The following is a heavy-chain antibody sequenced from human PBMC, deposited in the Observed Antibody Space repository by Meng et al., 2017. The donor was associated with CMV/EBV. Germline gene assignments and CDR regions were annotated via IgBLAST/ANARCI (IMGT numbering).Heavy chain of an antibody. J-gene: IGHJ6*02. CDR3: ARIGILYYYYGMDV. CDR2: IFSNDEK. CDR1: GFSLSNARMG. V-gene: IGHV2-26*01. Sequence: SGPTLVKPPATLTLTCTVSGFSLSNARMGVSWIRQPPGKALEWLAHIFSNDEKSYSTSLKSRLTISKDTSKSQVVLTMTNMDPVDTATYYCARIGILYYYYGMDVCGQGTTVTVSS.